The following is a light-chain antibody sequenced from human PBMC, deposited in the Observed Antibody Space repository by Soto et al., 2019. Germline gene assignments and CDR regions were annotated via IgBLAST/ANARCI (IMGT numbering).Light chain of an antibody. CDR3: SSYTSSSTPFV. Sequence: QSALTQPPSASGSPGQSVTISCTGTGSDVGGYNYVSWYQQHPGKVPKLMIYDVSKRPSGISNRFSGSKSGNTASLTISGLQAEDEADYYCSSYTSSSTPFVFGTGTRSPS. V-gene: IGLV2-14*01. J-gene: IGLJ1*01. CDR1: GSDVGGYNY. CDR2: DVS.